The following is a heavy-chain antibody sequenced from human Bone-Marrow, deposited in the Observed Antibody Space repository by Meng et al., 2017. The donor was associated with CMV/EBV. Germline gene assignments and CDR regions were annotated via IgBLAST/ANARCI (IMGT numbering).Heavy chain of an antibody. Sequence: SGSSGSYYWSWIRQPPGKGLEWIGYIYYSGSTNYNPSLKSRVTISVDTSKNQFSLKLSSVTAADTAVYYCAREGGASCSSTSCYVFDYWGQGTLVTVSS. CDR1: SGSSGSYY. CDR3: AREGGASCSSTSCYVFDY. V-gene: IGHV4-61*01. CDR2: IYYSGST. D-gene: IGHD2-2*01. J-gene: IGHJ4*02.